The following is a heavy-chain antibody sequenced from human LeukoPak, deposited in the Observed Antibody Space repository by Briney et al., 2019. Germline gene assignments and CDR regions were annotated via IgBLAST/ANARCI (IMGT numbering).Heavy chain of an antibody. V-gene: IGHV1-69*05. J-gene: IGHJ3*02. D-gene: IGHD3-22*01. CDR1: GGTFSSYA. CDR3: ASQLYYYDSSGYYAYDAFDI. Sequence: GASVKVSCKASGGTFSSYAISWVRQAPGQGLEWMGGIIPIFGTANYAQKFQGRVTITTDESTSTAYMELSSLRSEDTAVYYCASQLYYYDSSGYYAYDAFDIWGQGTMVTVSS. CDR2: IIPIFGTA.